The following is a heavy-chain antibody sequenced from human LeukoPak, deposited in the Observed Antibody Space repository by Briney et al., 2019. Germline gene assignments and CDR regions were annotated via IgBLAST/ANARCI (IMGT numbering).Heavy chain of an antibody. V-gene: IGHV3-74*03. CDR2: ISPEGSGT. D-gene: IGHD5-18*01. CDR3: AKGTAMVEYYFDY. CDR1: GFSLSVYC. J-gene: IGHJ4*02. Sequence: TGGSLRLSCAASGFSLSVYCMHWVRQAPGKGLVWVSRISPEGSGTTYADSVKGRFTISRENSKNSLYLQMNSLRTEDTALYYCAKGTAMVEYYFDYWGQGTLVTVSS.